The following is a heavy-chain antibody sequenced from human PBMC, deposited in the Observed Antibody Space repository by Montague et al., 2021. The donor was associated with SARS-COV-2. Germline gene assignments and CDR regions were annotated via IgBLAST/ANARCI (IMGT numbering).Heavy chain of an antibody. D-gene: IGHD2-15*01. J-gene: IGHJ4*02. Sequence: SETLSLTCTVSGGSISSYYWSWIRQPPGKGPEWIGYIYYSGSTNYNPSLKSRVTISVDTSKNQFSLKLSSVTAADTAVYYCARVGFGYCSGGSCYRAFDYWGQGTLVTVSS. CDR3: ARVGFGYCSGGSCYRAFDY. CDR1: GGSISSYY. CDR2: IYYSGST. V-gene: IGHV4-59*01.